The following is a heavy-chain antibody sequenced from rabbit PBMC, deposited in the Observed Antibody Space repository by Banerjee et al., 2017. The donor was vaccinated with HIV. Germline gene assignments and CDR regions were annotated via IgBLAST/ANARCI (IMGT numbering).Heavy chain of an antibody. CDR2: IGADSSGTS. D-gene: IGHD8-1*01. J-gene: IGHJ6*01. CDR3: ARWTGSSYCDL. V-gene: IGHV1S45*01. Sequence: QEQLEESGGGLVQPEGSLTLTCSASGFDFSSYYYMCWVRQAPGKGLEWIACIGADSSGTSYYATWAKGRFTISKASSTTVTLQMTSLAAADTATYFCARWTGSSYCDLWGPGTLVTVS. CDR1: GFDFSSYYY.